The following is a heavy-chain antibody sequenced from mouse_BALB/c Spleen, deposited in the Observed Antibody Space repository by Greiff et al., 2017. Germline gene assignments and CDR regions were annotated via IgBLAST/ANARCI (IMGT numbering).Heavy chain of an antibody. Sequence: EVQLVESGGGLVQPGGSMKLSCVASGFTFSNYWMNWVRQSPEKGLEWVAEIRLKSNNYATHYAESVKGRFTISRDDSKSSVYLQMNNLRAEDTGIYYCTRTTATNFDYWGQGTTLTVSS. V-gene: IGHV6-6*02. CDR3: TRTTATNFDY. CDR2: IRLKSNNYAT. D-gene: IGHD1-2*01. CDR1: GFTFSNYW. J-gene: IGHJ2*01.